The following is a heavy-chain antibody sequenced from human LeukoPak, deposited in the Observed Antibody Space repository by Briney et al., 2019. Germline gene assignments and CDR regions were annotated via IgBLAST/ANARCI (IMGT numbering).Heavy chain of an antibody. CDR1: GGSISGYY. CDR2: IAYSEST. CDR3: LRHTAATTLDY. V-gene: IGHV4-59*08. Sequence: YPSETLSLTCSVSGGSISGYYWSWVRQPPGKGLEWVGYIAYSESTYYNPSLKSRVTISVDTPKSQFSLRLSSVTAADTAVYYCLRHTAATTLDYWGQGTLVTVSS. J-gene: IGHJ4*02. D-gene: IGHD2-15*01.